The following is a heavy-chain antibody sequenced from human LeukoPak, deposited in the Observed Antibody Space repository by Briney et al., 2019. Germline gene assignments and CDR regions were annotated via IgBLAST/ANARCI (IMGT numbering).Heavy chain of an antibody. Sequence: GGSLRLSCAASGFTFSSYGMHWVRQAPGKGLEWVAVIWYDGSNKYYADSVKGRFTISRDNSKNTLYLQMNSLRAEDTAVYYCARDPLYYDSSGFPFDYWGQGTLVTVSS. CDR3: ARDPLYYDSSGFPFDY. V-gene: IGHV3-33*01. D-gene: IGHD3-22*01. J-gene: IGHJ4*02. CDR2: IWYDGSNK. CDR1: GFTFSSYG.